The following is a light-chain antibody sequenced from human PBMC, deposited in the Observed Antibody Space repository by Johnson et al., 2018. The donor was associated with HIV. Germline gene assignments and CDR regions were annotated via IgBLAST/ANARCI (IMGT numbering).Light chain of an antibody. J-gene: IGLJ1*01. CDR3: GTWDSSLRGI. CDR1: SSNIGNNY. CDR2: DNN. V-gene: IGLV1-51*01. Sequence: QSVLTQPPSVSAAPGQKVTISCSGSSSNIGNNYVSWYQQLPGTAPKLLIYDNNKRPSGIPDRFYGSKSGTSATLGITGLQTGDEADYYCGTWDSSLRGIFGTGTKVTVL.